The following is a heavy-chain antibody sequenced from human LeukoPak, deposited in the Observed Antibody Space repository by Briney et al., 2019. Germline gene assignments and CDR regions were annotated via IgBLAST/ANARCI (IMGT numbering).Heavy chain of an antibody. CDR3: ARRSEFGVLYYMDI. V-gene: IGHV3-48*01. J-gene: IGHJ6*03. Sequence: GSPRLSCVASGFTFSSYSTNWVRPAPGKGLEWVSYISGSSGTIYHADSVKGRFTISRDNAKNSLYLQMNSLRAEDTAVYYCARRSEFGVLYYMDIWGKGTTVTVSS. CDR2: ISGSSGTI. CDR1: GFTFSSYS. D-gene: IGHD3-16*01.